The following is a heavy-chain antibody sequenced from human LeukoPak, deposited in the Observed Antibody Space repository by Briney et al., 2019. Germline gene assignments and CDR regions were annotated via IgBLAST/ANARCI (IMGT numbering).Heavy chain of an antibody. CDR2: INPSGGRT. J-gene: IGHJ6*03. CDR3: ASHYDILTGYSGGYYYYMDV. CDR1: GYTFTSYG. V-gene: IGHV1-46*01. Sequence: ASVKVSCKASGYTFTSYGISWVRHAPGQGLEWMGIINPSGGRTRYAQKFQGRVTMTRDMSKSTVYMELSSLRSEDTAVYYCASHYDILTGYSGGYYYYMDVWGKGTTVTVSS. D-gene: IGHD3-9*01.